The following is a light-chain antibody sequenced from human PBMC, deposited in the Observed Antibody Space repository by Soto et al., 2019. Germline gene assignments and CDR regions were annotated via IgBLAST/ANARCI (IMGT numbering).Light chain of an antibody. CDR3: QQYGSSPIT. J-gene: IGKJ5*01. V-gene: IGKV3-20*01. CDR1: QSVSSSY. CDR2: GAS. Sequence: EIGLTQTPATLSLSPGERATLSCRASQSVSSSYLAWYQQKPGQAPRLLIYGASSRATGIPDRFSGSGSGTDFTLTISRLEPEDFAVYYCQQYGSSPITFCQGTRLEI.